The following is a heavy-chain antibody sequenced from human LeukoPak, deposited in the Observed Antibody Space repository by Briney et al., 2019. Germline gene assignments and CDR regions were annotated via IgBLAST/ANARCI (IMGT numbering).Heavy chain of an antibody. CDR3: ARDDSSGSHFDS. V-gene: IGHV3-11*05. CDR2: ISPSSSFA. J-gene: IGHJ4*02. D-gene: IGHD3-22*01. CDR1: GFMFNDYY. Sequence: PGGSLRLSCVTFGFMFNDYYMSWIRQAPGKGLEWISYISPSSSFASYAESIKGRFTTSRDNAKNSLFLYMNSLGAEDTAMYYCARDDSSGSHFDSWGQGTLVTVSS.